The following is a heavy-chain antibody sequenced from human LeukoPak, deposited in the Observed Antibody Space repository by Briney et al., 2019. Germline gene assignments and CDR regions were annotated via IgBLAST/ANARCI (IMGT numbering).Heavy chain of an antibody. CDR2: ISYDGSNK. Sequence: PGGSLRLSCAASGFTFSSCAMHWVRQAPGKGLEWVAVISYDGSNKYYADSVKGRFTISRDNSKNTLYLQMNSLRAEDTAVYYCAVKGYCSSTSCLGLDYWGQGTLVTVSS. V-gene: IGHV3-30*04. CDR3: AVKGYCSSTSCLGLDY. J-gene: IGHJ4*02. D-gene: IGHD2-2*01. CDR1: GFTFSSCA.